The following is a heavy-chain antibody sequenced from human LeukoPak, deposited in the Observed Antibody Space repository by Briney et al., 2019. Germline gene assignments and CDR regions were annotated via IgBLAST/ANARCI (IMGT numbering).Heavy chain of an antibody. CDR2: IIPIFGTA. CDR1: GNSIINYA. Sequence: ASVKVSCKASGNSIINYAVSWVRQAPGQGFEWMGGIIPIFGTADYARKFQGRVTITADQSTSTTYMALSSLKSEDTATYYCTTRACHAGGCSSSFYYYYGLHFWGQGTTVSVSS. D-gene: IGHD3-16*01. J-gene: IGHJ6*02. CDR3: TTRACHAGGCSSSFYYYYGLHF. V-gene: IGHV1-69*13.